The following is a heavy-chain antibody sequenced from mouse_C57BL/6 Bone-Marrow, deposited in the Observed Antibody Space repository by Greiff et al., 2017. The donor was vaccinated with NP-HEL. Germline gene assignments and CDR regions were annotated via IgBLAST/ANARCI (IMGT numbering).Heavy chain of an antibody. CDR3: ARVIYYGNYAMDY. CDR2: IYPRSGNT. V-gene: IGHV1-81*01. CDR1: GYTFTSYG. Sequence: VQLKESGAELARPGASVKLSCKASGYTFTSYGISWVKQRTGQGLEWIGEIYPRSGNTYYNEKFKGKATLTADKSSSTAYMELRSLTSEDAAVYFCARVIYYGNYAMDYWGQGTSVTVSS. D-gene: IGHD1-1*01. J-gene: IGHJ4*01.